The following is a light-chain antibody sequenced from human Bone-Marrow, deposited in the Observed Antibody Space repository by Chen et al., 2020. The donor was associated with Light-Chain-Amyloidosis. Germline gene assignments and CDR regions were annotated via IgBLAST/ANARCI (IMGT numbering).Light chain of an antibody. V-gene: IGLV3-21*02. CDR2: DDT. Sequence: SYVVTQPPSVSVTPGQTARIPCGGNNIGSKSVSWYQQKPGQAPVLVVYDDTERPSGIPERISGSNSGNTATLTISRVEAGDEADYYCQVWDRSSDRPVFGGGTKLTVL. CDR1: NIGSKS. CDR3: QVWDRSSDRPV. J-gene: IGLJ3*02.